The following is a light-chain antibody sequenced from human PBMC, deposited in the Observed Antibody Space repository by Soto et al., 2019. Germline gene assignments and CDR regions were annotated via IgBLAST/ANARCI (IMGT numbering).Light chain of an antibody. J-gene: IGKJ1*01. CDR1: QSVGSNY. Sequence: EIVMTQSPGTLSLSPGERATLSCRASQSVGSNYLAWYQQKPGQAPRLLIYGSSSRATGIPDRFSGSGSGTDFTLTIIRLEPEEFAVYYCQQYGSSLRTFGQGTKVEVK. V-gene: IGKV3-20*01. CDR2: GSS. CDR3: QQYGSSLRT.